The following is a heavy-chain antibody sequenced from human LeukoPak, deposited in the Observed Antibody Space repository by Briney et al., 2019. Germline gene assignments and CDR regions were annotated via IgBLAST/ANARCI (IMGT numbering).Heavy chain of an antibody. V-gene: IGHV3-66*02. Sequence: GGSLRLSCAASGFTVGSNYMSWVRQAPGKGLEWVSVIYSGGSTYYADSVKGRFTISRDNSKNTLYLQMNSLRAEDTAVYYCARARPYYYDSSGYSETYAFDIWGQGTMVTVSS. CDR3: ARARPYYYDSSGYSETYAFDI. D-gene: IGHD3-22*01. CDR1: GFTVGSNY. CDR2: IYSGGST. J-gene: IGHJ3*02.